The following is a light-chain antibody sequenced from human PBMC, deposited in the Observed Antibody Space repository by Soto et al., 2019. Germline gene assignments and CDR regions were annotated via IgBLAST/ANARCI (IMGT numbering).Light chain of an antibody. J-gene: IGLJ2*01. V-gene: IGLV2-14*01. Sequence: QSVLTQPASVSGSPGQSLTISCTGTSSDIGGYNYVSWYQQHPDKAPNLIIYDVSDRPSGVSNRISGSKSGNTASLTISGLQAEDEADYYCSSYTSSSTLIFGGGTKVTV. CDR1: SSDIGGYNY. CDR3: SSYTSSSTLI. CDR2: DVS.